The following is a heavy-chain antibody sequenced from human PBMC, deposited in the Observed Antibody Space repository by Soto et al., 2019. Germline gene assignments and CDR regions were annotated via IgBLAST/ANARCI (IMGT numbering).Heavy chain of an antibody. Sequence: GWSLRLSCAASVFTFDDYTMHWVRQAPGKGLEWVSLLTWNGGSTSYADSVKGRFTISRDNSKNSLYLQMNSLRAEDTALYYCAKAQTLMATIEEYYFDYWGQGTLVTVSS. CDR3: AKAQTLMATIEEYYFDY. CDR2: LTWNGGST. CDR1: VFTFDDYT. D-gene: IGHD5-12*01. V-gene: IGHV3-43D*04. J-gene: IGHJ4*02.